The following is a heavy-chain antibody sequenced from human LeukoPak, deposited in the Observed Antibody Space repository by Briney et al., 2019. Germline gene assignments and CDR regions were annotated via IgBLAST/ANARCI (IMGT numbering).Heavy chain of an antibody. CDR2: IIPIFGTA. CDR3: AREINWNDGDAFDI. CDR1: GGTFSNYA. J-gene: IGHJ3*02. Sequence: SVKVSCKASGGTFSNYAISWVRQAPGQGLEWMGGIIPIFGTANYAQKFQGRVTITTDEFMSTAYMELSSLRSEDTAVYYCAREINWNDGDAFDIWGQGTTVTVSS. V-gene: IGHV1-69*05. D-gene: IGHD1-20*01.